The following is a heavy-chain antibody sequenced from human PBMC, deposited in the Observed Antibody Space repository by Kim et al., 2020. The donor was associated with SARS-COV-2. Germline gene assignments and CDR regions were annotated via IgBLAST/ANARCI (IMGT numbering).Heavy chain of an antibody. CDR1: GFTFSSYA. Sequence: GGSLRLSCAASGFTFSSYAMHWVRQAPGKGLEWVAVISYDGSNKYYADSVKSRFTISRDNSKNTLYLQMNSLRAEDTAVYYCARDRNYYDSSGYYYPRYYYYGMDVWGQGTTVTVSS. V-gene: IGHV3-30-3*01. CDR2: ISYDGSNK. CDR3: ARDRNYYDSSGYYYPRYYYYGMDV. J-gene: IGHJ6*02. D-gene: IGHD3-22*01.